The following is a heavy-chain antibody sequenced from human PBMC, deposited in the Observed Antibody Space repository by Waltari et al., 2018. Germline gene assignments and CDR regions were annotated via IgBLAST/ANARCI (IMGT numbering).Heavy chain of an antibody. Sequence: QVQLQESGPGLVKPSETLSLTCTVSGGSISSYYWCWIRQPPGKGLEWIGYIYYSGSTNYNPALKSRVTISVDTSKNQFSLKLSSVTAADTAVYYCARSNGFPNFDYWGQGTLVTVSS. CDR2: IYYSGST. J-gene: IGHJ4*02. CDR3: ARSNGFPNFDY. CDR1: GGSISSYY. D-gene: IGHD3-22*01. V-gene: IGHV4-59*01.